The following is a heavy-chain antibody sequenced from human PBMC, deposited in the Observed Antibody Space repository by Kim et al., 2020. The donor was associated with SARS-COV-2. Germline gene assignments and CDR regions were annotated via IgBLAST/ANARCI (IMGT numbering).Heavy chain of an antibody. V-gene: IGHV4-34*01. D-gene: IGHD3-9*01. Sequence: SETLSLTCAVYGGSFSGYYWSWIRQPPGKGLEWIGEINHSGSTNYNPSLKSRVTISVDTSKNQFSLKLSSVTAADTAVYYCARGHILTGYHAALKYWGQGTLVTVSS. CDR1: GGSFSGYY. CDR3: ARGHILTGYHAALKY. J-gene: IGHJ4*02. CDR2: INHSGST.